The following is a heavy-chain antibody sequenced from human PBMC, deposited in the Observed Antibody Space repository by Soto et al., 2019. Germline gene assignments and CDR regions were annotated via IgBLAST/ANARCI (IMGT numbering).Heavy chain of an antibody. D-gene: IGHD6-25*01. CDR2: IYYSGST. CDR1: GCSLSRLLHY. CDR3: ARESGGYDSSTRYGLDV. V-gene: IGHV4-31*03. J-gene: IGHJ6*02. Sequence: LSLTSSYAGCSLSRLLHYLPWLRPQPGKGLEWIGYIYYSGSTDYNPSLKSRVTISVDRSKNQFSLNLSSVTAADTAIYYCARESGGYDSSTRYGLDVWGQGTTVNVS.